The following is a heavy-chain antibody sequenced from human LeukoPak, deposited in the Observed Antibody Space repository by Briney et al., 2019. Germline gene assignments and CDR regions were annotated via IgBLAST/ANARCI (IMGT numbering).Heavy chain of an antibody. CDR3: GRGSSRWYAVDD. D-gene: IGHD6-13*01. CDR1: GFTFSRYC. J-gene: IGHJ4*02. Sequence: PGGSLRLSCAASGFTFSRYCMHWVRQAPGKGLEWVAVIWFDGSKKYYADSVKGRFTISRDNSKNTLFLQMNSLRAEDTAVYYCGRGSSRWYAVDDWGQGTLVTVSS. V-gene: IGHV3-33*01. CDR2: IWFDGSKK.